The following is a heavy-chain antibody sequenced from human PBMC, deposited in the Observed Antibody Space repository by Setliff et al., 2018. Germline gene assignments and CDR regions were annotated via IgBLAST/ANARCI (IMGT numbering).Heavy chain of an antibody. J-gene: IGHJ5*02. CDR1: GASISNYY. Sequence: PSETLSLTCSVSGASISNYYWSWIRQPPGKGLEWIGYIYSSGSTNYNPSLKSRVAISRDTSTNQLSLELRSVTAADTAVYYCARHPTGFPNWFDVWGQGTLVTVSS. D-gene: IGHD3-9*01. CDR2: IYSSGST. CDR3: ARHPTGFPNWFDV. V-gene: IGHV4-59*08.